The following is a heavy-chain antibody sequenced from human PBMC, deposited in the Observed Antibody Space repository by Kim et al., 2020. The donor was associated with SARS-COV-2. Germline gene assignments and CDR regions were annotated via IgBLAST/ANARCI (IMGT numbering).Heavy chain of an antibody. Sequence: ASVKVSCKASGYTFTSHGINWVRQAPGQGLEWMGWANPYNGNAEYAQNFQGRVTMTTDTSTSTAYLELTSLRTDDTAVFYCARRGQRGRGFDYWGLGPMV. CDR2: ANPYNGNA. J-gene: IGHJ4*02. D-gene: IGHD1-26*01. CDR3: ARRGQRGRGFDY. V-gene: IGHV1-18*04. CDR1: GYTFTSHG.